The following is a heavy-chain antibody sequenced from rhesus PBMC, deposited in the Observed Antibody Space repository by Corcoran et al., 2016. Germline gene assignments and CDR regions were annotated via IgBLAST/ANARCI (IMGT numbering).Heavy chain of an antibody. Sequence: QLQLQESGPGLVKPSETLSLTCAVSGGSISSHYWRWIRQPPGKGLVWIGRISGSGGSTDYNPSLKSRVTISRDTSKNQFSLKLSSVTAADTAVYYCARDRYYNIWTGFDAFDFWGQGLRVTVS. CDR1: GGSISSHY. V-gene: IGHV4-173*01. D-gene: IGHD3-3*01. CDR3: ARDRYYNIWTGFDAFDF. J-gene: IGHJ3*01. CDR2: ISGSGGST.